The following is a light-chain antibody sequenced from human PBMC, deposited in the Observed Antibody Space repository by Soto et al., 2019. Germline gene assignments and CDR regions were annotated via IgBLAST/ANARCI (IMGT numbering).Light chain of an antibody. CDR2: KAS. J-gene: IGKJ2*01. CDR1: QSISSR. V-gene: IGKV1-5*03. CDR3: QQYKVYPYI. Sequence: DIQMTQSPSTLSASVGDRVTSTCRASQSISSRLAWYQQKPGQAPKLLIYKASDLQSGISSRFSGSGSGTEFTLTISSLQPDDYATYYCQQYKVYPYILDQGTKLE.